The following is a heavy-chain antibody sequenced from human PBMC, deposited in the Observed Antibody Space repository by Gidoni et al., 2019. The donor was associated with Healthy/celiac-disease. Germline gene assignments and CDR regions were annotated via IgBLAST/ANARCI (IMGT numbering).Heavy chain of an antibody. D-gene: IGHD2-21*02. CDR2: ISSSSSYI. Sequence: EVQLVESGGGLVKPGGSLRLSCAASGFTFSSYSMNWVRQAPGKGLEWFSSISSSSSYIYYAESVKGRFTISRDNAKNSLYLQMNSLRAEDTAVYYCARVRRAGGNSDYWGQGTLVTVSS. CDR3: ARVRRAGGNSDY. CDR1: GFTFSSYS. V-gene: IGHV3-21*01. J-gene: IGHJ4*02.